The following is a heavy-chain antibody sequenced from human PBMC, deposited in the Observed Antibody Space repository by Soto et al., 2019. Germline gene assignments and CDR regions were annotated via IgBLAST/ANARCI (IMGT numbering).Heavy chain of an antibody. CDR1: GFTLNNYW. V-gene: IGHV3-74*01. CDR2: INGDATST. CDR3: ARGDIPAETFFYYYGMDL. D-gene: IGHD6-13*01. Sequence: QLVESGGGLVQPGGSLRLSCAASGFTLNNYWMHWVRQAPGMGLVWVSRINGDATSTSYAASVKGRFTISRDNARNTLYLQMNSLRAEDTALYYCARGDIPAETFFYYYGMDLWGQGTTVTVSS. J-gene: IGHJ6*02.